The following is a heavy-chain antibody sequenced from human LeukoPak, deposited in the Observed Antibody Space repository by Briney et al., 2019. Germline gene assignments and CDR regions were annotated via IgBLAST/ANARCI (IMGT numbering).Heavy chain of an antibody. J-gene: IGHJ5*02. CDR1: GGSFSGYY. Sequence: SETLSLTCAVYGGSFSGYYWSWLRQPPGKGLEWFGEINHSGSTNYNPSLKSRVTISVDTSKNQFSLKLSSVTAADTAVYYCARRATVTSTTAFGQMVRLNWFDPWGQGTLVTVSS. CDR2: INHSGST. D-gene: IGHD4-17*01. V-gene: IGHV4-34*01. CDR3: ARRATVTSTTAFGQMVRLNWFDP.